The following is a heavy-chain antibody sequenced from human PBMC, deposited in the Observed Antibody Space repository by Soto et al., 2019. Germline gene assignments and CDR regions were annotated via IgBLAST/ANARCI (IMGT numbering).Heavy chain of an antibody. CDR3: ASPKWWPGTQEGFGYFDY. Sequence: SETLSLTCTVSGGSISSSSYYWGWIRQPPGKGLEWIGSIYYSGSTYYNPSLKSRVTISVDTSKNQFSLKLSSVTAADTAVYYCASPKWWPGTQEGFGYFDYWGQGTLVTVSS. V-gene: IGHV4-39*01. D-gene: IGHD3-10*01. CDR1: GGSISSSSYY. CDR2: IYYSGST. J-gene: IGHJ4*02.